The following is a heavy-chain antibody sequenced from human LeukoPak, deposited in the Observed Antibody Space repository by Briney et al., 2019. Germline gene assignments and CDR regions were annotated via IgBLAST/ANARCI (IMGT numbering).Heavy chain of an antibody. CDR3: ARVNGHYSSGVDY. Sequence: PGGSLRLSCEASGFTLSDYHMSWIRQAPGKGLEWVSQISSSAYTMHHANSVKGRFTISRDNAKNSLSLQMNSLRADDTAVYYCARVNGHYSSGVDYWGQGTLVTVSS. V-gene: IGHV3-11*01. D-gene: IGHD2-8*01. CDR1: GFTLSDYH. J-gene: IGHJ4*01. CDR2: ISSSAYTM.